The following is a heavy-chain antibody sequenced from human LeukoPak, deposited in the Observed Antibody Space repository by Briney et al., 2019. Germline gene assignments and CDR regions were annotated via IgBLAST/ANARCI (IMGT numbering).Heavy chain of an antibody. Sequence: GGSLRLSCAASGFTFSSYWMSWVRQAPGKGLEWVANIKQDGSEKYYVDSVKGRFTISRDNAKNSLYLQMNSLRAEDTAVYYCGREEVAGSGGYTGSPPGGKRPLHPVSWG. V-gene: IGHV3-7*01. J-gene: IGHJ5*01. D-gene: IGHD3-22*01. CDR2: IKQDGSEK. CDR3: GREEVAGSGGYTGSPPGGKRPLHPVS. CDR1: GFTFSSYW.